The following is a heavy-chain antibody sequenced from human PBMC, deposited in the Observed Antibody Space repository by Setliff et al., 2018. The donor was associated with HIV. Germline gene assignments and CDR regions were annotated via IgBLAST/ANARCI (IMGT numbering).Heavy chain of an antibody. D-gene: IGHD3-10*01. CDR2: ISGRGGNT. CDR3: ARNWDFYNSGSLVFDY. J-gene: IGHJ4*02. Sequence: GGSLRLSCTASGFIFGDYAVSWFRQAPGKGLEWVSSISGRGGNTDYADSVKGRFTISRDNSMNTLYLQMNRLRAEDTAVYYCARNWDFYNSGSLVFDYWGQGTLVTVSS. V-gene: IGHV3-23*01. CDR1: GFIFGDYA.